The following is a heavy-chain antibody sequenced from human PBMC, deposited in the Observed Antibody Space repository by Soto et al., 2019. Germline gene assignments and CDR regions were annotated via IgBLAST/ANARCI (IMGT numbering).Heavy chain of an antibody. Sequence: QVQLQESGPGLVKPSETLSLTCTVSGGSICSYYWSWIRQPPGKGLEWIAYIYYTGSTNYNPSLKSRVTLSADTSKNQFSLKLSSVTAADTAMYYCARVDSSGSYFDSWGQGTLVTVSS. CDR2: IYYTGST. CDR1: GGSICSYY. V-gene: IGHV4-59*01. D-gene: IGHD3-22*01. CDR3: ARVDSSGSYFDS. J-gene: IGHJ4*02.